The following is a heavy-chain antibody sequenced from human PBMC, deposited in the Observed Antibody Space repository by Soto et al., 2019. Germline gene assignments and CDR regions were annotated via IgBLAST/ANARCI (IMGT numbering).Heavy chain of an antibody. CDR2: IVVGSGNT. Sequence: ASVKVSCKASGFTFPSSAVQWVRQARGQRLEWIGWIVVGSGNTNSAQKFQERLTFTRDMSTSTVYMELSSLKTEDTAVYFCAADDMTTFIWGQGHLVTVSS. V-gene: IGHV1-58*01. CDR3: AADDMTTFI. CDR1: GFTFPSSA. D-gene: IGHD1-1*01. J-gene: IGHJ4*02.